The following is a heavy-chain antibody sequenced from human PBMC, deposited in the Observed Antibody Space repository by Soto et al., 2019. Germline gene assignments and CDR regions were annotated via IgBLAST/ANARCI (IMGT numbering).Heavy chain of an antibody. CDR2: IIPILGIA. D-gene: IGHD4-17*01. J-gene: IGHJ3*02. CDR1: GGTFSSYT. V-gene: IGHV1-69*02. CDR3: AKPTVTTSFAFDI. Sequence: QVQLVQSGAEVKKPGSSVKVSCKASGGTFSSYTISWVRQAPGQGLEWMGRIIPILGIANYAQKFQGRVTITADKSTSTAHMELSSLRSEDTAVYYCAKPTVTTSFAFDIWGQGTMVTVSS.